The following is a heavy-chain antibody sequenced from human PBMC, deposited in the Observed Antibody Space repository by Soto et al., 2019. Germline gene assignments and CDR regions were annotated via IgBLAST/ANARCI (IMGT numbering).Heavy chain of an antibody. V-gene: IGHV4-34*01. Sequence: QVQLQQWGAGLLKPSETLSLTCAVYGGSFSGYYWSWIRQPPGKGLEWIGEINHSGSTNYNPSLRRRATISVYTAKNQFSLKLSSVSAADTAVYYCALEYCTNGVCYTDDAFYIWGQGTMVTVSS. CDR1: GGSFSGYY. CDR3: ALEYCTNGVCYTDDAFYI. CDR2: INHSGST. J-gene: IGHJ3*02. D-gene: IGHD2-8*01.